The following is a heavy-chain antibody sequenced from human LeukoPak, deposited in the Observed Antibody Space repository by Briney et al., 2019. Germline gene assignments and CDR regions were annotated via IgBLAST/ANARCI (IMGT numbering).Heavy chain of an antibody. CDR2: ISAYNGNT. CDR1: GYTFTSYG. CDR3: ARRWFGELVYYFDY. D-gene: IGHD3-10*01. Sequence: ASVKVSCKASGYTFTSYGIIWVRQAPGQGLEWMGWISAYNGNTNYAQKLQGRVTMTTDTSTSTAYMKLRSLRSDDTAVYYCARRWFGELVYYFDYWGQGTLVTVSS. J-gene: IGHJ4*02. V-gene: IGHV1-18*01.